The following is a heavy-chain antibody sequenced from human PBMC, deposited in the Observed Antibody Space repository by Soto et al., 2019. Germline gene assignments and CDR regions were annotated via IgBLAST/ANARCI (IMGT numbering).Heavy chain of an antibody. Sequence: LRLSCEVSGFTFTNFGINWVRQGPGKGLEWVSSVSKSDYTYYSESVKGRFTISRDNAKNSVSLQMNNLRAEDTAVYYCAREDSIIIPAVADVWGQGTQVTVSS. CDR2: VSKSDYT. J-gene: IGHJ4*02. CDR3: AREDSIIIPAVADV. D-gene: IGHD3-10*01. CDR1: GFTFTNFG. V-gene: IGHV3-21*04.